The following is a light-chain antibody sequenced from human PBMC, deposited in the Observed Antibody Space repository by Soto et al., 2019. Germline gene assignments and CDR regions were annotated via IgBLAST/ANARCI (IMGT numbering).Light chain of an antibody. V-gene: IGKV4-1*01. CDR2: WAS. CDR1: QTILYSSNNRNY. CDR3: QQYYSTPA. Sequence: DIVMTQSPDSLAVSLGERAAINCRSSQTILYSSNNRNYLAWYQQKPGQPPKLLISWASTRESGVPDRFSGSGSGTDFTLTISSLQAEDVAVYYCQQYYSTPAFGQGTKVEI. J-gene: IGKJ1*01.